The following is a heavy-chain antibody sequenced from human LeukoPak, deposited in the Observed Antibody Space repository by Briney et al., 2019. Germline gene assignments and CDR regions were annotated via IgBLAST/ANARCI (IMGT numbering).Heavy chain of an antibody. CDR1: GYTFTSYG. Sequence: ASVKVSCKASGYTFTSYGITWVRQAPGQGLEWVGWISAYNGNTNYEQKLQGRVTMTRDTSTSTVYMELRSLRSDDTAVYYCARGIDSASPPLGTFEVWGQGTMVTVSS. CDR3: ARGIDSASPPLGTFEV. D-gene: IGHD1-26*01. V-gene: IGHV1-18*04. J-gene: IGHJ3*01. CDR2: ISAYNGNT.